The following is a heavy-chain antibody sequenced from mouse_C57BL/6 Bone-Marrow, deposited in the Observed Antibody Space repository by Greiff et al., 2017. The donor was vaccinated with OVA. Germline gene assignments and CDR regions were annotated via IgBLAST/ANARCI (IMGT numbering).Heavy chain of an antibody. CDR3: ASGGLRRRAYYAMDY. D-gene: IGHD2-2*01. J-gene: IGHJ4*01. CDR2: IYPGSGST. V-gene: IGHV1-55*01. Sequence: QVQLQQPGAELVKPGASVKMSCKASGYTFTSYWITWVKQRPGQGLEWIGDIYPGSGSTNYNEKFKSKATLTVDTSSSTAYMQLSSLTSEDSAVYYCASGGLRRRAYYAMDYWGQGTSVTVSS. CDR1: GYTFTSYW.